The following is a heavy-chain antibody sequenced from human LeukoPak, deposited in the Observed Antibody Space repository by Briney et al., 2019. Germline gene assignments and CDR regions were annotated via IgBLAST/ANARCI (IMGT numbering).Heavy chain of an antibody. V-gene: IGHV5-51*01. CDR1: GYSFSSHW. J-gene: IGHJ4*02. D-gene: IGHD2-2*02. Sequence: GESLKISCKGAGYSFSSHWIGWVRQMPGKGLEWMGIIYPGDSDTRYSPSFQGQVTISADKSISTAYLQWSSLKASDTAMYYCARHSDQLLYIDYWGQGTLATVSS. CDR3: ARHSDQLLYIDY. CDR2: IYPGDSDT.